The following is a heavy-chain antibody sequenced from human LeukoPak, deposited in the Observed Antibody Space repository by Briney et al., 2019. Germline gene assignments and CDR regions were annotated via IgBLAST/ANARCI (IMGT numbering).Heavy chain of an antibody. CDR2: VYDSGST. CDR1: GGSISSYY. Sequence: SETLSLTCTVSGGSISSYYWSWIRQPPGKGLEWIGYVYDSGSTNYNPSLKSRVTISVDTSKNQFSLKLSSVTAADTAAYYCARGRHWFGESHFDYWGQGTLVTVSS. D-gene: IGHD3-10*01. V-gene: IGHV4-59*12. J-gene: IGHJ4*02. CDR3: ARGRHWFGESHFDY.